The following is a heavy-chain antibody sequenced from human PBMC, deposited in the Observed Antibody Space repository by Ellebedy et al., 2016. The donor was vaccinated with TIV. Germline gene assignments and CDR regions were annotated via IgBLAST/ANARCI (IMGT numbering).Heavy chain of an antibody. D-gene: IGHD5-12*01. CDR2: INQDGKKT. V-gene: IGHV3-7*03. CDR3: TPLRLGAFDI. CDR1: GFTFNSYW. J-gene: IGHJ3*02. Sequence: GGSLRLSCAASGFTFNSYWMSWVRQAPGKGLEWVANINQDGKKTYYVDSVKGRFTISRDNAKNSLYLQMNSLRVEDTGVYYCTPLRLGAFDIWGQGTMVTVSS.